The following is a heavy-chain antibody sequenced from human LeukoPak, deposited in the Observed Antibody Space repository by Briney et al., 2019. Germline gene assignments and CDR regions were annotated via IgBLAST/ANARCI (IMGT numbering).Heavy chain of an antibody. J-gene: IGHJ4*02. CDR2: ISGSGGST. V-gene: IGHV3-23*01. Sequence: PGGSLRLSCAASGFTFSNVYMSWVRQAPGKGLQWVSAISGSGGSTYYADSVKGRFTISRDNSKNTLYLQMNSLRAGDTAVYYCAKKGTTVVTPVSYFDYWGQGTLVTVSS. CDR3: AKKGTTVVTPVSYFDY. D-gene: IGHD4-23*01. CDR1: GFTFSNVY.